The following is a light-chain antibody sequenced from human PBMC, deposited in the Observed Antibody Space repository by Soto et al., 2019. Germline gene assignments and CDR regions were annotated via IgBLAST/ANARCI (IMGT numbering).Light chain of an antibody. CDR3: QQYDSYSPLT. Sequence: DIQMTQSPSSVSASVGDRVTITCRASQGISSWLAWYQQKPGKAPKLLIYAASSLQSGVPSRFSGSGSGTEFTLTISSLQPDDLATYHCQQYDSYSPLTFGGGTKVDIK. CDR2: AAS. CDR1: QGISSW. J-gene: IGKJ4*01. V-gene: IGKV1-12*01.